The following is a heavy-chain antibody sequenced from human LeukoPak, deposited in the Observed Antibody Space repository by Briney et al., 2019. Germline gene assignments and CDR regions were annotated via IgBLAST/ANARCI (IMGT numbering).Heavy chain of an antibody. CDR2: IGSSGSTI. V-gene: IGHV3-11*01. CDR3: ARGRAAARRSVDY. Sequence: PGGSLRLSCAASGFTFSDYYMSWIRQAPGKGLEWVSYIGSSGSTIYYADSVKGRFTISRDNAKNSLYLQMNSLSAEDTAVYYCARGRAAARRSVDYWGQGTLVTVSS. D-gene: IGHD6-6*01. CDR1: GFTFSDYY. J-gene: IGHJ4*02.